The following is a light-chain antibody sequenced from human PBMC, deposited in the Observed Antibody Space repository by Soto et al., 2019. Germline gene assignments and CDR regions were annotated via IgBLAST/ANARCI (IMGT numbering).Light chain of an antibody. CDR3: QQYSSSPLT. CDR1: QSVSSSY. CDR2: GAS. Sequence: EIVLTQSPGTLSLSPGERATLSCRASQSVSSSYLAWYQQKPGQAPRLLIYGASSRATGIPDRFSGSGSGTVFTLTISRLEPEDFAVYYCQQYSSSPLTFGXG. V-gene: IGKV3-20*01. J-gene: IGKJ4*01.